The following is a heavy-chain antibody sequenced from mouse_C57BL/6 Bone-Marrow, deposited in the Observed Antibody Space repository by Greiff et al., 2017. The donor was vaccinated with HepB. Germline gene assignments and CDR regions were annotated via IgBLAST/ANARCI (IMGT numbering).Heavy chain of an antibody. CDR2: FYPRSGNT. V-gene: IGHV1-81*01. Sequence: VQLQQSGAELARPGASVKLSCTASGYTFTSYGISWVKQRTGQGLEWIGEFYPRSGNTYYNEKFKGKATLTADKSSSTAYMELRSLTSEDSAVYFCARSGLRRDFDDWGQGTTLTVSS. CDR3: ARSGLRRDFDD. J-gene: IGHJ2*01. CDR1: GYTFTSYG. D-gene: IGHD2-4*01.